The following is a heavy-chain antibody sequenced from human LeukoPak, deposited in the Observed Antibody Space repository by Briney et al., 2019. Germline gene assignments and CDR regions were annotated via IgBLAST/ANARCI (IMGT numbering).Heavy chain of an antibody. CDR1: GFTVSSNY. CDR3: ARLTLDTSGGSGGY. D-gene: IGHD3-10*01. J-gene: IGHJ4*02. Sequence: GGSLRLSCAASGFTVSSNYMSWVRQAPGKGLEWVSVIYSGGSTYYADSVKGRFTISRHNSKNTPYLQMNSLRAEDTAVYYCARLTLDTSGGSGGYWGQGTLVTVSS. V-gene: IGHV3-53*04. CDR2: IYSGGST.